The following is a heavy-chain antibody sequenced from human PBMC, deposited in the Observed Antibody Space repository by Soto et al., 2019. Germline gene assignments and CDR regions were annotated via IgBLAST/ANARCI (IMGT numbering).Heavy chain of an antibody. J-gene: IGHJ6*02. V-gene: IGHV3-9*01. CDR2: ITWKSDNI. Sequence: EVQLVESGGGLVQPGRSLRLSCAASGFTFDDYAMHWVRQAPGKGLEWVSGITWKSDNIGYADSVKGRFIISRDNAKNSLYLQMNSLRTEDTALYYCAKDGGGWFPGSYGIDVWGQGTTVTVSS. D-gene: IGHD6-19*01. CDR3: AKDGGGWFPGSYGIDV. CDR1: GFTFDDYA.